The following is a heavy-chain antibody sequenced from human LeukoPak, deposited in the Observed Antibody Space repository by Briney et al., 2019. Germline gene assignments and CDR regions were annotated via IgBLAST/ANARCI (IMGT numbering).Heavy chain of an antibody. Sequence: PGGSLRLSCAASGFTFSSYSMNWVRPAPGKGLKWVSSISSSSSYIYYADSVKGRFTISSDNAKNSLYLQMNSLRAEDTAVYYCASGNFDFWSGPNDYWGQGTLVTVSS. J-gene: IGHJ4*02. D-gene: IGHD3-3*01. CDR2: ISSSSSYI. CDR3: ASGNFDFWSGPNDY. V-gene: IGHV3-21*01. CDR1: GFTFSSYS.